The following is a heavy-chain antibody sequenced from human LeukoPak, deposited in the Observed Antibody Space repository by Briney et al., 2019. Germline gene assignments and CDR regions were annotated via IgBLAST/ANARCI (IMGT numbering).Heavy chain of an antibody. CDR3: AKAMIVVVSYYYYYMDV. J-gene: IGHJ6*03. CDR1: GFTFSNYG. Sequence: GGSLRLSCAASGFTFSNYGMSWVRQAPGKGLEWVSAISGSGGSTYYADSVKGRFTISRDNSKNTLYLQMNSLRAEDTAVYYCAKAMIVVVSYYYYYMDVWGKGTTVTISS. CDR2: ISGSGGST. D-gene: IGHD3-22*01. V-gene: IGHV3-23*01.